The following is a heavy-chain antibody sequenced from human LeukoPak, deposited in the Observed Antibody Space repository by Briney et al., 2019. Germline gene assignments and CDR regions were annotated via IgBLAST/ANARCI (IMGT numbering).Heavy chain of an antibody. Sequence: ASVSVSCTASGYTFTIYGISWGRQAPGQGREGMGWISAYNGNTNYAQKLQGRVTMTRNTSISTAYMELSSLRSEDTAVYYCARAPDFYDHLHWFDPWGQGTLVTVSS. CDR1: GYTFTIYG. D-gene: IGHD2-21*02. CDR3: ARAPDFYDHLHWFDP. V-gene: IGHV1-18*01. J-gene: IGHJ5*02. CDR2: ISAYNGNT.